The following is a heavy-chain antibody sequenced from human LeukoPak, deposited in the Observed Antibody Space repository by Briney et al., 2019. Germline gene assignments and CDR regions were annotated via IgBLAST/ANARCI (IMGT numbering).Heavy chain of an antibody. CDR2: IIPIFGTA. D-gene: IGHD2-2*01. J-gene: IGHJ5*02. V-gene: IGHV1-69*05. CDR1: GGTFSSYA. CDR3: ARVPPGYCCSTSCSSYP. Sequence: ASVKVSCKASGGTFSSYAISWVRQAPGQGLEWMGGIIPIFGTANYAQKFQGRVTITTDESTSTAYMELSSLRSEDTAVYYCARVPPGYCCSTSCSSYPWGQGTLVTVSS.